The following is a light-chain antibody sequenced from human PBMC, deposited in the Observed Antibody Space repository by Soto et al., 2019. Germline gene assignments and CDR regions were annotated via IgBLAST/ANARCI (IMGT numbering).Light chain of an antibody. V-gene: IGKV3-15*01. CDR3: QQYNNLPPDT. CDR1: QRVNNN. J-gene: IGKJ2*01. Sequence: EIILTQSPASLSVSPGERATLSCRASQRVNNNLAWYQQKPGQAPRLLIYGASTRATGIPGRFRGSGSGTEFTLTITCLQSEDFAVYFCQQYNNLPPDTFGQGTKLEIK. CDR2: GAS.